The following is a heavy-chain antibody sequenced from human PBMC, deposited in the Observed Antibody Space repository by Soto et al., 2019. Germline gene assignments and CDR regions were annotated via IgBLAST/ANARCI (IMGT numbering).Heavy chain of an antibody. Sequence: QVQLVQSGAGVKKPGASVTVSCKASGYIFSSYAMHWVRQAPGQRLEWMGWVNPANGHTKYSQTFQGRVTITWDTSASTAYMDLSSLRSGDTAVYYCARLITGAFGVDYWGQGTLVTVSS. CDR2: VNPANGHT. J-gene: IGHJ4*02. D-gene: IGHD3-10*01. V-gene: IGHV1-3*01. CDR1: GYIFSSYA. CDR3: ARLITGAFGVDY.